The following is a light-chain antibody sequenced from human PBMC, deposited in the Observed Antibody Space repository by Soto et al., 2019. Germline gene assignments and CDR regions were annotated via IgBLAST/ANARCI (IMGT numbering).Light chain of an antibody. CDR1: SSNIGAGHD. J-gene: IGLJ1*01. CDR2: GNS. Sequence: QTVVTQPPSVSGAPGQRVTISCTGSSSNIGAGHDVHWYQHLPGTAPKLLIYGNSNRPSGVPDRFSGSKSGTSASLAITGLQAEDESDYYCQSYDSSLSGSEVFVTGTKLTVL. V-gene: IGLV1-40*01. CDR3: QSYDSSLSGSEV.